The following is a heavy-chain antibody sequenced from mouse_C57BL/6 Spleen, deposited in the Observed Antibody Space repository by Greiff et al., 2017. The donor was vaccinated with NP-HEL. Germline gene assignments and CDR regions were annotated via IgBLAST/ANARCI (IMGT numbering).Heavy chain of an antibody. CDR3: ARYSHYYGSSYYAMDY. CDR1: GYAFSSSW. J-gene: IGHJ4*01. CDR2: IYPGDGDT. Sequence: QVQLQQSGPELVKPGASVKISCKASGYAFSSSWMNWVKQRPGKGLEWIGRIYPGDGDTNYNGKFKGKATLTADKSSSTAYMQLSSLTSEDSAVYFCARYSHYYGSSYYAMDYWGQGTSVTVSS. V-gene: IGHV1-82*01. D-gene: IGHD1-1*01.